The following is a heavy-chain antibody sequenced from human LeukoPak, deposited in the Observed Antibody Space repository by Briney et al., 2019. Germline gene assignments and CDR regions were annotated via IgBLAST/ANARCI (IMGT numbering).Heavy chain of an antibody. CDR2: VYYSGTT. D-gene: IGHD1-26*01. CDR1: GGSITSYY. Sequence: PSETLSLTCTVSGGSITSYYWSWIRQPPGKGLEWIGYVYYSGTTTYSPSLKSRVTISIDTSKKQFSLELRSVTAADTAVYYCARVSWELLVVGYWGQGTLVTVSS. J-gene: IGHJ4*02. CDR3: ARVSWELLVVGY. V-gene: IGHV4-59*01.